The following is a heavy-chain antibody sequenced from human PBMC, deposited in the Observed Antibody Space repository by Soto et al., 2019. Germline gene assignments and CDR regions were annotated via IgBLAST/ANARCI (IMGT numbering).Heavy chain of an antibody. CDR1: GFTFSNAW. V-gene: IGHV3-15*07. Sequence: GGSLRLSCAASGFTFSNAWMNWDRQAPGKGLEWVGRIKSKTDGGTTDYAAPVKGRFTISRDDSKNTLYLQMNSLKTEDTAVYYCTTDPSIAGQHRYNWFDPWGQGTLVTVSS. CDR2: IKSKTDGGTT. D-gene: IGHD2-21*01. J-gene: IGHJ5*02. CDR3: TTDPSIAGQHRYNWFDP.